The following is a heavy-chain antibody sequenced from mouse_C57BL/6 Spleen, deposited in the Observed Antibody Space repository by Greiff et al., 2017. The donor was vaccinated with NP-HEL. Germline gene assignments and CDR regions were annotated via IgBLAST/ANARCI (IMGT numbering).Heavy chain of an antibody. CDR1: GYTFTDYY. D-gene: IGHD2-3*01. Sequence: VQLKESGPVLVKPGASVKMSCKASGYTFTDYYMNWVKQSHGKSLEWIGVLNPYNGGTSYNQKFKGKATLTVDKSSTTAYMELNSLTSEDSAVYYCARGGGWSLYWAMDYWGQGTSVTVSS. J-gene: IGHJ4*01. V-gene: IGHV1-19*01. CDR3: ARGGGWSLYWAMDY. CDR2: LNPYNGGT.